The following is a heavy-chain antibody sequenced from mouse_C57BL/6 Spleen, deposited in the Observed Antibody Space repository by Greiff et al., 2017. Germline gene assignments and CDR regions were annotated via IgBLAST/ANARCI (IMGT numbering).Heavy chain of an antibody. CDR2: IDPSDSYT. CDR1: GYTFTSYW. J-gene: IGHJ3*01. V-gene: IGHV1-69*01. Sequence: VHLVESGAELVMPGASVKLSCKASGYTFTSYWMHWVKQRPGQGLEWIGEIDPSDSYTNYNQKFKGKSTLTVDKSSSTAYMQLSSLTSEDSAVYYCARGVIYSGFAYWGQGTLVTVSA. D-gene: IGHD2-1*01. CDR3: ARGVIYSGFAY.